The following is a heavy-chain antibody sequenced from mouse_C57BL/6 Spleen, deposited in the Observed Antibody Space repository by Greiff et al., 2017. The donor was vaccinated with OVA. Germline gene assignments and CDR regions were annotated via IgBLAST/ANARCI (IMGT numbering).Heavy chain of an antibody. CDR1: GYTFTSYG. CDR3: ARSDYSKGYAMDY. J-gene: IGHJ4*01. V-gene: IGHV1-81*01. Sequence: VQLQQSGAELARPGASVKLSCKASGYTFTSYGISWVKQRTGPGLEWIGEIYPRSGNTYYNEKFKGKATLTADKSSSTAYMELRSLTSEDSAVYFCARSDYSKGYAMDYWGQGTSVTVSS. CDR2: IYPRSGNT. D-gene: IGHD2-5*01.